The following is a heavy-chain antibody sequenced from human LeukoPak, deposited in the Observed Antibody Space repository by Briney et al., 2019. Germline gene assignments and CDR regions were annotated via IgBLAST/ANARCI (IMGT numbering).Heavy chain of an antibody. V-gene: IGHV4-34*01. J-gene: IGHJ3*02. D-gene: IGHD3-22*01. CDR3: AREPENRSVRSGYYSRPLGAFDI. Sequence: PSETLSLTCAVYGGSFSGYYWSWIRQPPGKGLEWIGEINHSGSTNYNPSLKSRVTISVDTSKNQFSLKLSSVTAADTAVYYCAREPENRSVRSGYYSRPLGAFDIWGQGTMVTVSS. CDR1: GGSFSGYY. CDR2: INHSGST.